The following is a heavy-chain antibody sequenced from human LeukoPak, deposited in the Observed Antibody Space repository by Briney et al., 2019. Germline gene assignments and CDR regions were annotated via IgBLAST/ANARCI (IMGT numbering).Heavy chain of an antibody. V-gene: IGHV4-59*08. CDR2: IYHSGST. J-gene: IGHJ6*03. CDR3: ASVAARYYYYYYMDV. Sequence: SETLSLTCTVSGGSISSYYWSWIRQPPGKGLEWIGGIYHSGSTYYNPSLKSRVTISVDTSKNQFSLKLSSVTAADTAVYYCASVAARYYYYYYMDVWGKGTTVTVSS. D-gene: IGHD6-6*01. CDR1: GGSISSYY.